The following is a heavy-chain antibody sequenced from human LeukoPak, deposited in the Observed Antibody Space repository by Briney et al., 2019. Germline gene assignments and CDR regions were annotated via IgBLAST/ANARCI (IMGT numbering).Heavy chain of an antibody. Sequence: PGGSLRLSCAASGFTFSDYYMSWNRQAPGKGLEWVSYISSSGSTIYYADSVKGRFTISRDNAKNSLYLQMNSLRAEDTAVYYCARPYYYDSSGYYLEYFQHWGQGTLVTVS. CDR2: ISSSGSTI. CDR1: GFTFSDYY. J-gene: IGHJ1*01. D-gene: IGHD3-22*01. CDR3: ARPYYYDSSGYYLEYFQH. V-gene: IGHV3-11*01.